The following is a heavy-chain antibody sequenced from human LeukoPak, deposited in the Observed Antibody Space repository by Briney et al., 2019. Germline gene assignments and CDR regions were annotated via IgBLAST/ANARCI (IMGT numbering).Heavy chain of an antibody. J-gene: IGHJ4*02. V-gene: IGHV3-43*01. CDR2: ISWDGGST. CDR3: ARDQHGDY. CDR1: GFTFSSYA. Sequence: GGSLRLSCAASGFTFSSYAMHWVRQAPGKGLEWVSLISWDGGSTYYADSVKGRFTISRDNSKNSLYLQMNSLRTEDTALYYCARDQHGDYWGQGTLVTVSS.